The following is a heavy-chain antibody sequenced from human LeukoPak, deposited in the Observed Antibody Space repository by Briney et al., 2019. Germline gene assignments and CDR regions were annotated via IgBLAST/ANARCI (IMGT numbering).Heavy chain of an antibody. CDR2: INPSGGGT. V-gene: IGHV1-46*01. Sequence: ASVQVSCKASGYTFTNYYIHWVRQAPGQGLEWMGIINPSGGGTSYAQKFQGRLTMTRDTPTSTVYMELTSLRSEDTAVYYCARDSSSSSLADPWGQGTLVTVSS. D-gene: IGHD2-2*01. CDR1: GYTFTNYY. CDR3: ARDSSSSSLADP. J-gene: IGHJ5*02.